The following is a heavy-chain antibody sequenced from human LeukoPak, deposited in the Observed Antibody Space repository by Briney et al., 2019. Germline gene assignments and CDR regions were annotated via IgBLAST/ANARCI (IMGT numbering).Heavy chain of an antibody. V-gene: IGHV3-30-3*01. J-gene: IGHJ4*02. CDR2: ISYDGSNK. D-gene: IGHD6-13*01. Sequence: PRRSLRLSCAAPGFTFSSNAMHSVRQAPGKGLGRVSVISYDGSNKYYADSVKGRFTISRDNSKNTLYLQMNSLRAEDTAVYYCARERPGIAAAGPFDYWGQGTLVTVSS. CDR3: ARERPGIAAAGPFDY. CDR1: GFTFSSNA.